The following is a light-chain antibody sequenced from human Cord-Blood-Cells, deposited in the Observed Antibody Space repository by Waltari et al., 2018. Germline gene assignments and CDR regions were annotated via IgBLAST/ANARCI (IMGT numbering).Light chain of an antibody. CDR1: QSVSSY. Sequence: EIVLTQSSATLSLSPGERPTLSSTAKQSVSSYLAWYQQKPGQAPRLLIYDASNRAPGIPARFSGSGSGTDFTLTISSLEPEDFAVYYCQQRSNWPPLTFGGGTKVEIK. V-gene: IGKV3-11*01. CDR3: QQRSNWPPLT. J-gene: IGKJ4*01. CDR2: DAS.